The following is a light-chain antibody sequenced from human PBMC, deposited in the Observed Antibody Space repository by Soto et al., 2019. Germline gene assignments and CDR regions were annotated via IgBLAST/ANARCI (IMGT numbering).Light chain of an antibody. Sequence: DIQLTHSPSTLSAAVLYSVTITYRASQNIRNLLAWYQQKPGQAPKLLISAASNLESGVPSRFSGSGSGTEFTLTISGLQPDDFATYYCQQYNTYSWTFGQGTKVDIK. CDR1: QNIRNL. J-gene: IGKJ1*01. CDR3: QQYNTYSWT. CDR2: AAS. V-gene: IGKV1-5*01.